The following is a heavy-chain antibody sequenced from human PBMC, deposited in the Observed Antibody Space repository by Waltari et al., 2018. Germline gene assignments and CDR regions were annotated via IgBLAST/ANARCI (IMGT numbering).Heavy chain of an antibody. J-gene: IGHJ6*02. V-gene: IGHV3-23*01. CDR1: GFTFTSSA. CDR2: ISGSGGST. CDR3: AKVFGLKPYCSSNNPCYGMDV. Sequence: EVQLLESGGGLVQPGGSLRLSCAASGFTFTSSAMSWVRQAPGKGLDWVSAISGSGGSTYDADSVKGRFTISRDNSKNTLYLQMNSLRAEDTAVYYCAKVFGLKPYCSSNNPCYGMDVWGQGTTVIVSS. D-gene: IGHD2-2*01.